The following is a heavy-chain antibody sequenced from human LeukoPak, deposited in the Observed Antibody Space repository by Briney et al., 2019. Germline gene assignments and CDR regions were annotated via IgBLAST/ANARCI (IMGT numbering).Heavy chain of an antibody. CDR2: INHSGST. CDR1: GGSFSGYY. Sequence: KPSETLSLTCAVYGGSFSGYYWSWIRQPPGRGLGWIGEINHSGSTNYNPSLKSRVTISVDTSKNQFSLKLSSVTAADTAVYYCARLSPVDTAMVPWGYFDYWGQGTLVTVSS. CDR3: ARLSPVDTAMVPWGYFDY. V-gene: IGHV4-34*01. D-gene: IGHD5-18*01. J-gene: IGHJ4*02.